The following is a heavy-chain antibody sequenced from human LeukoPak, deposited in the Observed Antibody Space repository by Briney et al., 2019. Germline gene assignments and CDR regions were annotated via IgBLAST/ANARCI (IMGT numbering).Heavy chain of an antibody. CDR3: AKGSGSSRPYYFDY. D-gene: IGHD6-6*01. CDR1: GFTFSSYA. Sequence: GGSLRLSCAASGFTFSSYAMSWVRQAPGKGLEWVSAITDSGGDTYHADSVKGRFTISRDNSKNMLYLQMNSLRAEDSAIYYCAKGSGSSRPYYFDYWGQGTLVTVSS. J-gene: IGHJ4*02. CDR2: ITDSGGDT. V-gene: IGHV3-23*01.